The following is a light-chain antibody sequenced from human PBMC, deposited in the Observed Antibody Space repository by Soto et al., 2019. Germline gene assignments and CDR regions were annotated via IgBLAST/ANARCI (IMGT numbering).Light chain of an antibody. CDR1: SSDVGGYDY. CDR2: EVS. J-gene: IGLJ1*01. CDR3: SSYRDTSKLV. V-gene: IGLV2-14*01. Sequence: QSALTQPASVSASPGQSITISCSGSSSDVGGYDYVSWYQQHPGKAPKLMIYEVSNRPSGVSDRFSGPKSGNTASLTISGLQADDEADYYCSSYRDTSKLVFGPGTKLTVL.